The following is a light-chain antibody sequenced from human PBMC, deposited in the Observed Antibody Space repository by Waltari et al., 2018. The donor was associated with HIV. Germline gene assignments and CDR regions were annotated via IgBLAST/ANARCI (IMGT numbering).Light chain of an antibody. CDR2: GGS. J-gene: IGKJ1*01. CDR3: QQYGSVPE. Sequence: MVLTQSPGTLSLSPGDRATLSCRASHNISRANLAWYQQKLGQDPRLLIFGGSNRAPGIPDRFTGAGSGTDFTLTINKLDPEDFALYYCQQYGSVPEFGRGTRV. V-gene: IGKV3-20*01. CDR1: HNISRAN.